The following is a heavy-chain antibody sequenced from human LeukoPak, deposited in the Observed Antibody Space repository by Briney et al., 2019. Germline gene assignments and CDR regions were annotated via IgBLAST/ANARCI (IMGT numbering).Heavy chain of an antibody. V-gene: IGHV4-59*01. CDR2: IYYSGST. CDR3: ARAHSSGWPHMFDP. D-gene: IGHD6-19*01. J-gene: IGHJ5*02. Sequence: KPSETLSLTCTVSGGSISTYSWTWIRQLPGKGLEWIGNIYYSGSTNYNPSLKSRVTISIDTSKNQFSLKVSSVTAADTAVYYCARAHSSGWPHMFDPWGQGTLVTVPS. CDR1: GGSISTYS.